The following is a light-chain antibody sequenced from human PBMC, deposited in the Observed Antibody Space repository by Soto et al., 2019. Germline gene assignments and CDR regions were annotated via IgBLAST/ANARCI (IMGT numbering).Light chain of an antibody. CDR2: KAS. J-gene: IGKJ1*01. V-gene: IGKV1-5*03. CDR3: QQFNTSPWT. Sequence: DVQMTQSPSTLSGSVGDRVTITCRASQTISSWLAWYQQKPGKAPKLLIYKASTLKSGVPSRFSGSGSGTEFTFTISSLQPDDFATYYCQQFNTSPWTFGQGPKVDIK. CDR1: QTISSW.